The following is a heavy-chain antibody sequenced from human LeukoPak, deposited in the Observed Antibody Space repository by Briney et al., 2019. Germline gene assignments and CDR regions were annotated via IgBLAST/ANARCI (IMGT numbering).Heavy chain of an antibody. V-gene: IGHV3-49*04. CDR2: IRSKAYGGTT. D-gene: IGHD3-10*01. CDR1: GFTFDDYA. Sequence: GGSLRLSCTSSGFTFDDYAMSWVRQAPGKGLEWVGFIRSKAYGGTTEYAASVKGRFTISRDDSKSIAHLQMNSLRAEDTAVYYCAKASTFGELNRPFDHWGQGTLVTVSS. CDR3: AKASTFGELNRPFDH. J-gene: IGHJ5*02.